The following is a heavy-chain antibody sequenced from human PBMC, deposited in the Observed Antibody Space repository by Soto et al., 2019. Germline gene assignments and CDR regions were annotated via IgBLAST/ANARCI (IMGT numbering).Heavy chain of an antibody. CDR1: GGTFSSYT. J-gene: IGHJ4*02. CDR3: AGDVGRHAITFDY. D-gene: IGHD2-21*01. V-gene: IGHV1-69*08. CDR2: IIPILGIA. Sequence: QVQLVQSGAEVKKPGSSVKVSCKASGGTFSSYTISWVRQAPGQGLEWMGRIIPILGIANYAQKFQGRVTITAEKPTGTGDMELSSLTSEDSAVYYCAGDVGRHAITFDYGGQGTLVTVSS.